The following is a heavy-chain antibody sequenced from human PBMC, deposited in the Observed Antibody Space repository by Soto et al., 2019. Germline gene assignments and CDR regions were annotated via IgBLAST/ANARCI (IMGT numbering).Heavy chain of an antibody. CDR1: GGSLGSYY. CDR3: AGDGDGRMTTNPCYDNGMDV. Sequence: KSSETLSLTCTVSGGSLGSYYWSWIRQPPGKGLEWIGYVFYTGRANYNASLKSRVSISLDTSNYQFSLKLSSVTAADTAVYYCAGDGDGRMTTNPCYDNGMDVWGPGTPVTVSS. J-gene: IGHJ6*02. D-gene: IGHD2-2*01. CDR2: VFYTGRA. V-gene: IGHV4-59*01.